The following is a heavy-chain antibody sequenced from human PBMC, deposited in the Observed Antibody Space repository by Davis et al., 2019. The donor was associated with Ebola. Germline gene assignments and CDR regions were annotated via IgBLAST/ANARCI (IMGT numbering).Heavy chain of an antibody. CDR3: TGGGEGDGMDV. Sequence: GESLKISCTASGFTFGDYAMSWFRQAPGKGLEWVGFIRSKAYGGTTEYAASVKGRFTISRDDSKSIAYLQMNSLKTEDTAVYYCTGGGEGDGMDVWGQGTTVTVSS. V-gene: IGHV3-49*03. J-gene: IGHJ6*02. CDR1: GFTFGDYA. CDR2: IRSKAYGGTT. D-gene: IGHD7-27*01.